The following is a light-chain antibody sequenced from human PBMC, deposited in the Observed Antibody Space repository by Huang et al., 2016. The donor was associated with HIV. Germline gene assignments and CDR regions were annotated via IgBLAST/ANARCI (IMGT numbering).Light chain of an antibody. CDR1: QDVNKW. J-gene: IGKJ4*02. Sequence: DIKMTQSPSSVYSSIGDRVSFTCRASQDVNKWLAWYQQKPGEAPKLLGYASSTMQSGTPSRFSCSESGTHFTLTINSLQAEDFASYFCQHSVTFPLTFGRGTKVELK. CDR3: QHSVTFPLT. V-gene: IGKV1-12*01. CDR2: ASS.